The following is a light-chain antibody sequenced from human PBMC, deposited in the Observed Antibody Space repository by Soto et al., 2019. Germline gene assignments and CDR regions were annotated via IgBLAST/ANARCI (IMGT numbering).Light chain of an antibody. CDR2: GAS. CDR1: QDIRNY. J-gene: IGKJ1*01. Sequence: AVQMTQSPSSLSASVGDRVTITCRASQDIRNYLGWYQQKPGKAPKLLIYGASSLQSGVPSRFAGSGSGTDSTITISSLQPEDSASYFCIQDHNDFWTFGKGTKV. V-gene: IGKV1-6*01. CDR3: IQDHNDFWT.